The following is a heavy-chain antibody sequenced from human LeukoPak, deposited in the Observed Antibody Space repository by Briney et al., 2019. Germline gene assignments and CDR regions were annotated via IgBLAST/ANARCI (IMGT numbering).Heavy chain of an antibody. J-gene: IGHJ4*02. Sequence: AGGSLRLSCAASGFTFSNAWMSWVRQAPGRGQEWVGRIKRKGDDGTIDYAAPVKGRLSISRDDSKNTLYLQMNSLKSEDTAVYYCTAGTGRSDFDYWGQGTLVTVSS. CDR3: TAGTGRSDFDY. CDR2: IKRKGDDGTI. D-gene: IGHD3/OR15-3a*01. CDR1: GFTFSNAW. V-gene: IGHV3-15*01.